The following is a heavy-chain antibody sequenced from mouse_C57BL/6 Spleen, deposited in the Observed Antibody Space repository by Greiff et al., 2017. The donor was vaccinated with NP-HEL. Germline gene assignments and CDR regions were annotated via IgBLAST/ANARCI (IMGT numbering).Heavy chain of an antibody. CDR1: GYTFTSYW. CDR2: IDPSDSET. V-gene: IGHV1-52*01. J-gene: IGHJ2*01. Sequence: QVQLQQSGAELVRPGSSVKLSCKASGYTFTSYWMHWVKQRPIQGLEWIGNIDPSDSETHYNQKFKDKATLTVDKSSSTAYMQLSSLTSEDSAVYYCARSVYGNFVYFDYWGQGTTLTVSS. CDR3: ARSVYGNFVYFDY. D-gene: IGHD2-1*01.